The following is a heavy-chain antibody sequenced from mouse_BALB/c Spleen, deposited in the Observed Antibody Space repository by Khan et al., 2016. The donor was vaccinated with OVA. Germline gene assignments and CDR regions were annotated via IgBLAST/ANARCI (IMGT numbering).Heavy chain of an antibody. CDR1: GYAFTHYL. V-gene: IGHV1-54*01. J-gene: IGHJ2*01. CDR3: ARDDYGNFLYFDY. Sequence: QVQLKESGGEVIRPGTSVKVSCKASGYAFTHYLIEWVKQRPGQGLEWIGVINPGSGSTNYNEKFKGKAILTADKSSSTAYMQLSSLTSYDSAVYFCARDDYGNFLYFDYWGQGTTLTVSS. CDR2: INPGSGST. D-gene: IGHD2-1*01.